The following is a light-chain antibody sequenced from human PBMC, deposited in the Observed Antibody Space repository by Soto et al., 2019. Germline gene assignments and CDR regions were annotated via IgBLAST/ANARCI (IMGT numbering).Light chain of an antibody. CDR1: QNVNSW. J-gene: IGKJ1*01. CDR2: DAS. Sequence: DIQMTQSPSTLSASVGDRVTITCRASQNVNSWVAWYQQKPGKAPKFLIYDASNLESGVQSRFSGRGSWTEFTLNISSLHPDDFATYYCHRYNSNSRTFGQATRV. CDR3: HRYNSNSRT. V-gene: IGKV1-5*01.